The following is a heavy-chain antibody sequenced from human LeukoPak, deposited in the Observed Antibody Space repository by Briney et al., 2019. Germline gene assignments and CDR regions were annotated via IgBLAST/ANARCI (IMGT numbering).Heavy chain of an antibody. D-gene: IGHD4-17*01. Sequence: ASVKVSCKASGYTFTGYYMHWVRQAPRQGLEWMGWINPNSGGTNYAQKFQGRVTMTRDTSISTAYMELSRLRSDDTAVYYCARVTNDYGDYGYDYWGQGTLVTVSS. V-gene: IGHV1-2*02. CDR3: ARVTNDYGDYGYDY. CDR2: INPNSGGT. J-gene: IGHJ4*02. CDR1: GYTFTGYY.